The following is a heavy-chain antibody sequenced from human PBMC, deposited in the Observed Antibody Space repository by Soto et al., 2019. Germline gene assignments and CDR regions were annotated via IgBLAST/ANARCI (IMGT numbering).Heavy chain of an antibody. Sequence: QVQLQESGPGLVKPSGTLSLTCAVSGGSISSSNWWSWVRQPPGKGLEWIGEIYHSGSTNYNPSLKSRVTISVDTSKNQFSLKLSSVTAADTAVYYCARVLSRIAAAGTGAFDIWGQGTMVTVSS. CDR3: ARVLSRIAAAGTGAFDI. CDR2: IYHSGST. D-gene: IGHD6-13*01. CDR1: GGSISSSNW. J-gene: IGHJ3*02. V-gene: IGHV4-4*02.